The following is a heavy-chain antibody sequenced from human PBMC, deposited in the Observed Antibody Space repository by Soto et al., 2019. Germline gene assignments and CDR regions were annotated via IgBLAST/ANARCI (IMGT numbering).Heavy chain of an antibody. J-gene: IGHJ4*02. V-gene: IGHV3-73*01. Sequence: GGSLRLSCAASGFTFSGSAMHWVRQASGKGLEWVGRIKSKANSYATAYAASVKGRFTISRDDSKNTAYPQMNSLKTEDTAVYYCKGSYYDSSGYYYEFRDYWGQGTLVTVSS. CDR2: IKSKANSYAT. CDR1: GFTFSGSA. D-gene: IGHD3-22*01. CDR3: KGSYYDSSGYYYEFRDY.